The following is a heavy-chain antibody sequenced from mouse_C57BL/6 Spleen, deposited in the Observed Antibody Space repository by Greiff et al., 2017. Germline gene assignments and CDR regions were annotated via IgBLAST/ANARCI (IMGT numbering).Heavy chain of an antibody. Sequence: QVTLKESGPGILQPSQTLSLTCSFSGFSLSTFGMGVGWIRQPSGKGLEWLAHIWWDGDKYYNPALKSRLTISKDTSKNQVFLKLANVDTADTATYYFARIPTVVATRYFDVWGTGTTVTVSS. D-gene: IGHD1-1*01. CDR2: IWWDGDK. V-gene: IGHV8-8*01. CDR3: ARIPTVVATRYFDV. J-gene: IGHJ1*03. CDR1: GFSLSTFGMG.